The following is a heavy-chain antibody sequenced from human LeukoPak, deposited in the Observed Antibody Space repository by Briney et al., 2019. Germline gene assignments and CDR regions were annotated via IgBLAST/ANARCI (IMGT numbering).Heavy chain of an antibody. CDR2: ISSSSDYI. V-gene: IGHV3-21*01. CDR1: GFTFSSYT. CDR3: ARGLMTTVTFHI. D-gene: IGHD4-17*01. J-gene: IGHJ4*02. Sequence: GGSLRLSCAASGFTFSSYTMNWVRQAPGKGLEWVSSISSSSDYIYYADSLRGRFTISRDNAKNSLYLQVNSLRAEDTGVYYCARGLMTTVTFHIWGQGTLVTVSS.